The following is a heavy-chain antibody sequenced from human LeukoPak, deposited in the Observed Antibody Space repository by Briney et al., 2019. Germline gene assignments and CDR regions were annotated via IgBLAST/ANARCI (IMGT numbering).Heavy chain of an antibody. CDR3: ARGPKVVAGTYPFDY. Sequence: SETLSFTCTVSGDSISSYYWSWIRQPAGKGLEWIGRIYTSGSTNYNPSLKSRVTMSVDTSKNQFSLNLSSVTAADTAVYYCARGPKVVAGTYPFDYWGQGTLVTVSS. CDR2: IYTSGST. D-gene: IGHD6-19*01. J-gene: IGHJ4*02. V-gene: IGHV4-4*07. CDR1: GDSISSYY.